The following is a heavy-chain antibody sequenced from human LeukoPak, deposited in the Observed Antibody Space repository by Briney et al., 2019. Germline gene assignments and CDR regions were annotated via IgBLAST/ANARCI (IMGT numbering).Heavy chain of an antibody. D-gene: IGHD2-15*01. CDR2: INPHSGGT. J-gene: IGHJ4*02. V-gene: IGHV1-2*02. Sequence: ASVKVSCKASGYTFTYYYMHWVRQAPGQGLEWMGWINPHSGGTDHAQKFQGRVTMTRDTSISTAYMELSRLRSDDTAVYYCARAGGYCGRISCPYYFDYWGQGSLVAVSS. CDR3: ARAGGYCGRISCPYYFDY. CDR1: GYTFTYYY.